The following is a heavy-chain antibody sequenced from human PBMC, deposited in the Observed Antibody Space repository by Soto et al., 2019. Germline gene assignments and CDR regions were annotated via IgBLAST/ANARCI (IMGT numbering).Heavy chain of an antibody. CDR3: ARETYGDYVGYFDP. Sequence: SETLSLTCTVSGGSITTNYWSWIRQPPGKGLEWIGYIYYRGSTNYNPSLKSRVTISVDTSKNHFSLKVSSVTAADTAVYYCARETYGDYVGYFDPWGQGIQVTVSS. J-gene: IGHJ5*02. V-gene: IGHV4-59*12. D-gene: IGHD4-17*01. CDR1: GGSITTNY. CDR2: IYYRGST.